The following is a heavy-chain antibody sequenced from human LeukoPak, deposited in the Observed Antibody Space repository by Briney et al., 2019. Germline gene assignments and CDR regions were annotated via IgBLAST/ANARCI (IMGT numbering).Heavy chain of an antibody. V-gene: IGHV3-66*01. CDR2: IYSGGST. CDR1: GFTVSSNY. J-gene: IGHJ4*02. CDR3: ASPLCSGGSCYRVDY. Sequence: GGSLRLSCAASGFTVSSNYMSWVRQAPGKGLEWVSVIYSGGSTYYADSVKGRFTISRDNSKNTLYLQMNSLRAEDTAVYYCASPLCSGGSCYRVDYWGQGTLVTVSS. D-gene: IGHD2-15*01.